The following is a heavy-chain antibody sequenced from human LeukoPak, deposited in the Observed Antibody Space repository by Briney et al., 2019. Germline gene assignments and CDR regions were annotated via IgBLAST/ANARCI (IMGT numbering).Heavy chain of an antibody. J-gene: IGHJ4*02. D-gene: IGHD3-10*01. CDR2: ISGSGGNT. CDR3: AKDRRAGSYDY. Sequence: GGSLRLSCASSGFTFSRNGMTWVRQAPGKGLEWVSAISGSGGNTYYADSVKGRFTISRDNSKNTLYLQMNSLRAEDTAVYYCAKDRRAGSYDYWGQGTLVTVSS. V-gene: IGHV3-23*01. CDR1: GFTFSRNG.